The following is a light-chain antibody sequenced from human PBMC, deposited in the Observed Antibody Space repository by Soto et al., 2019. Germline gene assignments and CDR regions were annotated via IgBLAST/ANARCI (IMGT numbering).Light chain of an antibody. V-gene: IGKV1-5*01. Sequence: DIQMTQSPSTLSASVGDRVTITCRASQSISSRLAWYQQKPGKAPNLLIYGASSLESGVPSRFSGSGSGTEFTLSISSLQPDEFATYYCQQYNTYSRTFGQGTKVEIK. CDR2: GAS. CDR1: QSISSR. CDR3: QQYNTYSRT. J-gene: IGKJ1*01.